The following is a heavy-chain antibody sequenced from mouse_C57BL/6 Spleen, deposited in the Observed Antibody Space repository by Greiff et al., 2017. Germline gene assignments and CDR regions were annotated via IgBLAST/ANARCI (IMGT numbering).Heavy chain of an antibody. J-gene: IGHJ2*01. V-gene: IGHV1-15*01. CDR1: GYTFTDYE. D-gene: IGHD2-12*01. Sequence: VQLQQSGAELVRPGASVTLSCKASGYTFTDYEMHWVKQTPVHGLEWIGAIDPETGGTAYNQKFKGKATMTADTSSNTAYLQLSSLTSEDTAVYYCTTYDAGFDYWGQGTTLTVSS. CDR3: TTYDAGFDY. CDR2: IDPETGGT.